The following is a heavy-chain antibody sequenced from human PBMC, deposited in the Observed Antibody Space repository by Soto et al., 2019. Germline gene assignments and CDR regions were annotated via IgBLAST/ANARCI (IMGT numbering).Heavy chain of an antibody. CDR3: ARARGIAARPFDY. Sequence: SETLSLTCTVSGGSISSYYWSWIRQPPGKGLEWIGYIYYSGSTNYNPSLKSRVTISVDTSKNQFSLKLSSVTAADTAVYYCARARGIAARPFDYWGQGTLVTVS. D-gene: IGHD6-6*01. CDR2: IYYSGST. J-gene: IGHJ4*02. V-gene: IGHV4-59*01. CDR1: GGSISSYY.